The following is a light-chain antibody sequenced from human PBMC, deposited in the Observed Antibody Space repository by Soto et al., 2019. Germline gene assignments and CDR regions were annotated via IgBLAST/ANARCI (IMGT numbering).Light chain of an antibody. CDR1: SSDVGGHNF. Sequence: QSALTQPASVSGSPGQSITISCTGTSSDVGGHNFVSWYQHHPGKAPKLMIFSVSNRPPGVSNRFSGSKSGNTASLTISGLQAEDEADYYCTSYAGSNNLVFAGGTKVTVL. V-gene: IGLV2-14*01. CDR2: SVS. CDR3: TSYAGSNNLV. J-gene: IGLJ3*02.